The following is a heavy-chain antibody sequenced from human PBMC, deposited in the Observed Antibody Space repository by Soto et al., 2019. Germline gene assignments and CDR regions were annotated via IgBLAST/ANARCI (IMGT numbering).Heavy chain of an antibody. Sequence: GGSLRLSFAASGFTFSNAWMSWFRQAPGKGLEWVGRIQTKTDGGTTDYAAPVKGRFTISRDDSKATLYLQMNSLKTEDTAVYYCTTARLRPGTWYFDYWGQGTLVTVSS. CDR1: GFTFSNAW. CDR2: IQTKTDGGTT. D-gene: IGHD3-10*01. CDR3: TTARLRPGTWYFDY. V-gene: IGHV3-15*01. J-gene: IGHJ4*02.